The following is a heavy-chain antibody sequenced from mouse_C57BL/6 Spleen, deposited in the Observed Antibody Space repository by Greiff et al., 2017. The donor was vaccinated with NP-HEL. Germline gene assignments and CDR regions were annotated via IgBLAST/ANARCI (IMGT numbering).Heavy chain of an antibody. V-gene: IGHV1-82*01. D-gene: IGHD2-2*01. Sequence: ESGPELVKPGASVKISCKASGYAFSSSWMNWVKQRPGKGLEWIGRIYPGDGDTNYNGKFKGKATLTADKSSSTAYMQLSSLTSEDSAVYFCANFGYDEGFAYWGQGTLVTVSA. CDR3: ANFGYDEGFAY. J-gene: IGHJ3*01. CDR2: IYPGDGDT. CDR1: GYAFSSSW.